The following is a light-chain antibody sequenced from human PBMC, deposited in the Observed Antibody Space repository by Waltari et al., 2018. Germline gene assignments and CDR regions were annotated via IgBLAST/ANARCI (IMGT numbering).Light chain of an antibody. CDR1: HGIGTN. Sequence: EIVMTQSPAILSVSPGAGATLSCRASHGIGTNLAWYQKKPGQAHRLLIYDASTRAPGIPARFTGGGSGTEFTLVINSLQSEDSALYFCQQYCDWYSFGQGTKLEIK. CDR2: DAS. J-gene: IGKJ2*01. V-gene: IGKV3-15*01. CDR3: QQYCDWYS.